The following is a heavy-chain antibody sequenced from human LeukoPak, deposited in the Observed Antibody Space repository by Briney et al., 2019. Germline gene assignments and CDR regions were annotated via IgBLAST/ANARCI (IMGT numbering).Heavy chain of an antibody. J-gene: IGHJ3*02. CDR2: INPHNGGT. CDR3: ARGGSDYGDSYDAFDI. CDR1: GYIFTGYY. D-gene: IGHD4-17*01. Sequence: ASVKVSCKASGYIFTGYYIHWVRQAPGQGLEWMGWINPHNGGTNYAQKLQGRVTMTTDTSTSTAYMELRSLRSDDTAVYYCARGGSDYGDSYDAFDIWGQGTMVTVSS. V-gene: IGHV1-18*04.